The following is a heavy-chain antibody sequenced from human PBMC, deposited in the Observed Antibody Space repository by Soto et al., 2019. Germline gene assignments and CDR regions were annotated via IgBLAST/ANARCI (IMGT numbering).Heavy chain of an antibody. D-gene: IGHD5-18*01. Sequence: PGGSLRLSCAASEFTFSSYAMHWVRQAPGKGLEWVAVISYDGSNKYYADSVKGRFTISRDSSKNTLYLQMNSLRAEDTAVYYCARVGAGRYSYDPINAFDIWGQGTMVTVSS. CDR3: ARVGAGRYSYDPINAFDI. CDR1: EFTFSSYA. CDR2: ISYDGSNK. J-gene: IGHJ3*02. V-gene: IGHV3-30-3*01.